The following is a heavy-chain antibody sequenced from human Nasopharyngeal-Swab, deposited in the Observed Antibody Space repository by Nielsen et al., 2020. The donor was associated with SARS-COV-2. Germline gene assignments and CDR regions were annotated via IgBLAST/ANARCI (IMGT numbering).Heavy chain of an antibody. Sequence: SETLPLTCTVSGGSISSGSYYWSWIRQPAGKGLEWIGRIYTSGSTNYNPSLKSRVTISVHTSKNQFSLKLSSVTAADTAVYYCARDPGFSYYEGWLDPWGQGTLVTVSS. CDR1: GGSISSGSYY. J-gene: IGHJ5*02. CDR3: ARDPGFSYYEGWLDP. CDR2: IYTSGST. D-gene: IGHD3-3*01. V-gene: IGHV4-61*02.